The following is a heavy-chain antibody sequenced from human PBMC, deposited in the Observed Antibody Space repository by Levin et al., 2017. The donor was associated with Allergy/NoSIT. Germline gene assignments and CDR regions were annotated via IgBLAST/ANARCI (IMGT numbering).Heavy chain of an antibody. CDR1: GGSVSSGTYY. J-gene: IGHJ6*02. V-gene: IGHV4-61*01. CDR3: ARNRIIVSGGNDYYYGMDV. Sequence: GSLRLSCSVSGGSVSSGTYYWSWIRRPPGKGLEWIGYINYRGVTKYNPSFKSRVTISVDTSKNEFSLKVTSVTAADTAVYYCARNRIIVSGGNDYYYGMDVWGQGTTVTVSS. CDR2: INYRGVT. D-gene: IGHD5/OR15-5a*01.